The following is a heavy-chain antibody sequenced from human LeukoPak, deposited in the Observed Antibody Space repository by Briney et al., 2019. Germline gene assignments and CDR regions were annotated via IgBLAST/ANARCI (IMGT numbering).Heavy chain of an antibody. CDR2: INPSGGST. Sequence: ASVKVSCKASGYTLTSYYLHWVRQAPGQGFEWMAIINPSGGSTSHAQKFQGRVTMTRDTSASAVYMELSSLRSEDTAVYYCAREGPETYNFDFWGQGTQVTVSS. CDR1: GYTLTSYY. V-gene: IGHV1-46*01. D-gene: IGHD5-18*01. J-gene: IGHJ4*02. CDR3: AREGPETYNFDF.